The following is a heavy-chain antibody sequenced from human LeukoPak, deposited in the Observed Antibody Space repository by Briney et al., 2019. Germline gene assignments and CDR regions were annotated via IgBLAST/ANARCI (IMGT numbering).Heavy chain of an antibody. D-gene: IGHD3-3*01. CDR2: IYTSGST. Sequence: SETLSLTCTVSGGSISSSSYYWSWIRQPAGKGLEWIGRIYTSGSTNYNPSLKSRVTMSVDTSKNQFSLKLSSVTAADTAVYYCARTYDFTFDYWGQGTLVTVSS. CDR3: ARTYDFTFDY. CDR1: GGSISSSSYY. V-gene: IGHV4-61*02. J-gene: IGHJ4*02.